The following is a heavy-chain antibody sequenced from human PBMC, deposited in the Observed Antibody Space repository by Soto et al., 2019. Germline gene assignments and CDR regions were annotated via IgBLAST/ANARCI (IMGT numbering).Heavy chain of an antibody. CDR2: LSGSGGYT. Sequence: EVQLLESGGDLVQPGGSLRLSCAASGFTFNDYAMSWVRQAPGKGLEWVSGLSGSGGYTYDADSVKGLFTISSDNTRNTLYLQRNSLRADDTAVYYCAKDQRIAVALDSLDYWGQGDLVTVSS. CDR3: AKDQRIAVALDSLDY. J-gene: IGHJ4*02. D-gene: IGHD2-2*01. V-gene: IGHV3-23*01. CDR1: GFTFNDYA.